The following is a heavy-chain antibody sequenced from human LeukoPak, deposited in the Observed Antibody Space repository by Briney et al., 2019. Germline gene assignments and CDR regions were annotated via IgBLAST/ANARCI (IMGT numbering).Heavy chain of an antibody. D-gene: IGHD4-17*01. V-gene: IGHV1-2*02. CDR1: GYTFTGYY. J-gene: IGHJ4*02. CDR3: ARVSGFYGEYFDY. Sequence: GASVKVSCKASGYTFTGYYMHWVRQAPGQGLEWMGWINPNSGGTNYAQKFQGRVTMTRDTSISTAYMELSRLRSDDTAVYYCARVSGFYGEYFDYWGQGTLVTVSS. CDR2: INPNSGGT.